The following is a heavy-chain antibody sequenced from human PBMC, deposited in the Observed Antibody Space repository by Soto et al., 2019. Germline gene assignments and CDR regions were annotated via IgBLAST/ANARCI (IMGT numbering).Heavy chain of an antibody. Sequence: PGESLKISCKGSGYSFTSYWSGWVRQMPGKGLEWMGIIYPGDSDTRYSPSFQGQVTISADKSISTAYLQWSSLKASDTAMYYCARSPRFGEYKRTGPCGMDVWGQGTTVTVSS. D-gene: IGHD3-10*01. V-gene: IGHV5-51*01. CDR2: IYPGDSDT. CDR1: GYSFTSYW. CDR3: ARSPRFGEYKRTGPCGMDV. J-gene: IGHJ6*02.